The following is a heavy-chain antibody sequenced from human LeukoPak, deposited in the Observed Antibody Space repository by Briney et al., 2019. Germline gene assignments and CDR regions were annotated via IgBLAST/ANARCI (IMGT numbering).Heavy chain of an antibody. Sequence: GGSLRLSCAASGFTFSSYAMSWVRQAPGKGLEWVSYISSSGSTIYYADSVKGRFTISRDNAKNSLYLQMNSLRAEDTAVYYCARDPVRGVSYGMDVWGQGTTVTVSS. J-gene: IGHJ6*02. CDR2: ISSSGSTI. D-gene: IGHD3-10*01. V-gene: IGHV3-48*04. CDR1: GFTFSSYA. CDR3: ARDPVRGVSYGMDV.